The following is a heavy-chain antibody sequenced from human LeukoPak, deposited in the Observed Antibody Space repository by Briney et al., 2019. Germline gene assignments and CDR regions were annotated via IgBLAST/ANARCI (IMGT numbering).Heavy chain of an antibody. CDR1: GFTFSSYR. J-gene: IGHJ6*02. D-gene: IGHD3-16*01. V-gene: IGHV3-7*03. Sequence: GGSLRLSCAASGFTFSSYRINGARQAPGKGLEWVASINHNGNVNYYVDSVKGRFTISRDNAKNPLYLQMSNLRAEDTAVYFCARGGGLDVWGQGATVTVSS. CDR3: ARGGGLDV. CDR2: INHNGNVN.